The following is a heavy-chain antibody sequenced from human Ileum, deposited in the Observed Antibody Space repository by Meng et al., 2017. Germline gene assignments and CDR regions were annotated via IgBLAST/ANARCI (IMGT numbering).Heavy chain of an antibody. Sequence: VQVQEAGPPPVPPSVCLSLTCSVCAGIIRNSNWASWLRQPPGKGLEWSGQIYHSASTTYNPSPTSRVTISVDKSRNQFSLKLSSVTAAETAVYYCARHGSGSYPYLEYWGQGTLVTVSS. CDR2: IYHSAST. J-gene: IGHJ4*02. V-gene: IGHV4-4*02. D-gene: IGHD3-10*01. CDR1: AGIIRNSNW. CDR3: ARHGSGSYPYLEY.